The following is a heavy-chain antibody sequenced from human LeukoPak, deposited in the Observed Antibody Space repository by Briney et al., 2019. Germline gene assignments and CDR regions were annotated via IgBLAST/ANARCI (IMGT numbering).Heavy chain of an antibody. CDR1: GYTFTSYG. D-gene: IGHD2-2*01. V-gene: IGHV1-2*02. CDR2: INPNSGGT. CDR3: AKTPPTSLVPAANRCLDI. J-gene: IGHJ3*02. Sequence: AAVKVSCKASGYTFTSYGISWVRQAPGQGLEWMGWINPNSGGTNYAQKFQGRVTMTRDTSISTAYMELSRLRSDDTAVYHCAKTPPTSLVPAANRCLDIWGQGTMVTVSS.